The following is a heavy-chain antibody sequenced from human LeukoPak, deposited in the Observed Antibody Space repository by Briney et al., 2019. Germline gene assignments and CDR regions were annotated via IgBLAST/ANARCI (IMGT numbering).Heavy chain of an antibody. D-gene: IGHD3-3*01. CDR1: ESTFSRHG. CDR2: ISTNGDT. Sequence: GGSLRLSCAASESTFSRHGMHWVRQATGKGLEWVSGISTNGDTFYVGSVKGRFTISRENAKNSLYLQMNTLRAEDTAVYYCARNWRDLYFDIWGRGTLVTVSS. V-gene: IGHV3-13*01. J-gene: IGHJ2*01. CDR3: ARNWRDLYFDI.